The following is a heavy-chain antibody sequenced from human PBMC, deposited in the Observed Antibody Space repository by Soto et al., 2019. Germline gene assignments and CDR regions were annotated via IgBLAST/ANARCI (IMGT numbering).Heavy chain of an antibody. CDR2: ISAYNGNT. D-gene: IGHD3-10*01. J-gene: IGHJ6*02. V-gene: IGHV1-18*01. CDR3: ARDPPYGSGTSQNYGMDV. CDR1: GYTFTSYG. Sequence: ASVKVSCKASGYTFTSYGISWVRQAPGQGLEWMGWISAYNGNTNYAQKLQGRVTMTTDTSTSTAYMELRSLRSDDTAVYYCARDPPYGSGTSQNYGMDVWGQGTTVTVSS.